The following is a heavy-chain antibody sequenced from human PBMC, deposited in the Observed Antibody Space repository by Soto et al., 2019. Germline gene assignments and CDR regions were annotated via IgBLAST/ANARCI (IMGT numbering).Heavy chain of an antibody. J-gene: IGHJ6*02. CDR3: ARQLVDTAIRSYYGMDV. CDR1: GFTVSSNY. CDR2: IYSGGST. V-gene: IGHV3-53*01. D-gene: IGHD5-18*01. Sequence: PGGSLRLSCAASGFTVSSNYMSWVRQAPGKGLEWVSVIYSGGSTYYADSVKGRFTISRDNSKNTLYLQVNSLRAEDTAVYYCARQLVDTAIRSYYGMDVWGQGTTVTVSS.